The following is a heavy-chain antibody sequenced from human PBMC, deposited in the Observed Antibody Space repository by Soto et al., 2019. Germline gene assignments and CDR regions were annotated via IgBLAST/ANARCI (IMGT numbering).Heavy chain of an antibody. CDR2: INPSGGST. CDR3: ARGMTTVTSDAFDI. V-gene: IGHV1-46*01. CDR1: GYTFTSYY. Sequence: QVQLVQSGAEVKKPGASVKVSCKASGYTFTSYYMHWLRQAPGQGLEWMGIINPSGGSTFYAQNFQGRVTMTRDTYTSTVYMELSSLRSEDTAVYYCARGMTTVTSDAFDIWGQGTMVTVSS. D-gene: IGHD4-4*01. J-gene: IGHJ3*02.